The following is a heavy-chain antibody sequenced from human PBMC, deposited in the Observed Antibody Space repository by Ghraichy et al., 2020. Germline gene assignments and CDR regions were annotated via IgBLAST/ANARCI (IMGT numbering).Heavy chain of an antibody. V-gene: IGHV3-23*01. CDR3: AKDGGDYVWGSYRNDY. D-gene: IGHD3-16*02. CDR1: GFTFSSYA. J-gene: IGHJ4*02. Sequence: GGSLRLSCAASGFTFSSYAMSWVRQAPGKGLEWVSAISGSGGSTYYADSVKGRFTISRDNSKNTLYLQMNSLRAEDTAVYYCAKDGGDYVWGSYRNDYWGQGTLVTVSS. CDR2: ISGSGGST.